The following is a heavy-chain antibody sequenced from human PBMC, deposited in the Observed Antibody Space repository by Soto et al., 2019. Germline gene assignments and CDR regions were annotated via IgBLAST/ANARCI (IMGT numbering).Heavy chain of an antibody. J-gene: IGHJ4*02. D-gene: IGHD3-3*01. V-gene: IGHV3-30*18. CDR3: AKDPSRGIFGVVPMNYYFDY. Sequence: SLRLSCAASGLTFSSYGMHWVRQAPGKGLEWVAVISYDGSNKHYADSVKGRFTISRDNSKNTLYLQMNSLRAEDTAVYYCAKDPSRGIFGVVPMNYYFDYWGQGTLVTVSS. CDR1: GLTFSSYG. CDR2: ISYDGSNK.